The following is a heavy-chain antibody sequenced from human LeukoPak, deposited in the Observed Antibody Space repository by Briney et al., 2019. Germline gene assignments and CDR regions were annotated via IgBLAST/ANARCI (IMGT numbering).Heavy chain of an antibody. J-gene: IGHJ4*02. V-gene: IGHV4-59*01. Sequence: SETLSLTCTVSGGSISSYYWSWIRQPPGKGLEWIGYIYYSGSTNYNPSLKSRVTISVDTSKNQSSLKLSSVTAADTAVYYCARLSQGFDFWTGYFDYWGQGTLVTVSS. CDR2: IYYSGST. CDR1: GGSISSYY. D-gene: IGHD3/OR15-3a*01. CDR3: ARLSQGFDFWTGYFDY.